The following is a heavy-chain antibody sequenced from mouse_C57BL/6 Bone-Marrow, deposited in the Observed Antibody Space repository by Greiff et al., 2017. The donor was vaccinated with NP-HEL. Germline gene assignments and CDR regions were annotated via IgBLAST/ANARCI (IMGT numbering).Heavy chain of an antibody. Sequence: EVQLVESGPGLVKPSPTVFLTCTVTGISITTGNYRWSWIRPFPGNKLEWIGYIYYSGTITYNPSLPSRTTITRDTPKNQFFLEMNSLTAEDTATYYCARDSSDYYAMDYWGQGTSVTVSS. CDR3: ARDSSDYYAMDY. V-gene: IGHV3-5*01. J-gene: IGHJ4*01. CDR2: IYYSGTI. CDR1: GISITTGNYR. D-gene: IGHD3-2*02.